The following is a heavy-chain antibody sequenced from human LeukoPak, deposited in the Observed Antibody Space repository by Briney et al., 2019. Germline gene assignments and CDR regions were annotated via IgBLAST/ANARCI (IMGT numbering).Heavy chain of an antibody. CDR1: GGSVSSGSYY. CDR2: IYYSGST. D-gene: IGHD6-6*01. CDR3: ARGGAARLHFQN. Sequence: SETLSLTCTVSGGSVSSGSYYWSWIRQPPGKGLEWIGYIYYSGSTNYNPSLKSRVTISVDTSKNQFSLKLSSVTAADTAVYYCARGGAARLHFQNWGQGTLVTVSS. J-gene: IGHJ1*01. V-gene: IGHV4-61*01.